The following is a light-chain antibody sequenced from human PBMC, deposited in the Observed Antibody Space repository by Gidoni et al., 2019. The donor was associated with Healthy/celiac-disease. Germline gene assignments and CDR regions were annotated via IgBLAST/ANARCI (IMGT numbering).Light chain of an antibody. J-gene: IGLJ2*01. CDR3: HAWDISAVV. CDR1: TLGDKY. CDR2: QDR. Sequence: SYQLSPQPPVSVSPGQTASITCSVDTLGDKYACWYHQKPGQSPVLVIYQDRTRPSGIPVRFSGSNSANSPTLTIRGTQAVADAYYYCHAWDISAVVFGGGTKLTVL. V-gene: IGLV3-1*01.